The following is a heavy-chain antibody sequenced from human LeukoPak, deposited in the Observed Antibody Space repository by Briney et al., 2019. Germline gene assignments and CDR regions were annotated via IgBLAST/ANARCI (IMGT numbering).Heavy chain of an antibody. J-gene: IGHJ3*02. V-gene: IGHV1-18*01. CDR1: GGTFSSYA. D-gene: IGHD5-18*01. Sequence: ASVKVSCKASGGTFSSYAISWVRQAPGQGLEWMGWISAYNGNTNYAQKLQGRVTMTTDTSTSTAYMELRSLRSDDTAVYYCARDLKGTGGYSYGYEGDAFDIWGQGTMVTVSS. CDR2: ISAYNGNT. CDR3: ARDLKGTGGYSYGYEGDAFDI.